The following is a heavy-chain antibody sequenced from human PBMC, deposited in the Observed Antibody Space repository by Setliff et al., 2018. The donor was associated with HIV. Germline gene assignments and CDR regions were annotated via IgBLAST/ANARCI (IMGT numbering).Heavy chain of an antibody. CDR3: APVSGGWFDP. CDR1: GYSLTELS. CDR2: FDPDDGET. Sequence: ASVKVSCKVSGYSLTELSMHWVRQAPGKGLEWMGGFDPDDGETVYAQQFQGRVTMTEDTSTDTAYMELTSLRSEDTAMYYCAPVSGGWFDPWGQGTLVTVSS. J-gene: IGHJ5*02. V-gene: IGHV1-24*01.